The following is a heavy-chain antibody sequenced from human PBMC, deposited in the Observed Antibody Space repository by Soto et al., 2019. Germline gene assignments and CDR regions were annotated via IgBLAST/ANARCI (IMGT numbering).Heavy chain of an antibody. Sequence: SETLSLTCTVSGDSISSYYWSWIRQPPGKGLEWIGYIYYSGSTNYNPSLKSRVTISVDTSKNQFSLKLTSVTAADKAVYYCARHQRPGISDRPPEGHECRAQGTLVPVSS. CDR1: GDSISSYY. V-gene: IGHV4-59*08. CDR2: IYYSGST. J-gene: IGHJ4*02. D-gene: IGHD2-2*01. CDR3: ARHQRPGISDRPPEGHEC.